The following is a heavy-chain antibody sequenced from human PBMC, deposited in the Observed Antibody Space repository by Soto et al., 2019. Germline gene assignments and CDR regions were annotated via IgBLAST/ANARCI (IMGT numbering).Heavy chain of an antibody. J-gene: IGHJ6*03. Sequence: QVQLVESGGGVVKPGRSLRLSCAASGFTFSSYGMHWVRQAPGKGLEWVAVISYDGSNKYYADSVKDRFTISRDNSKNTLYLQMNSLRAEDTAVYYCAKAVYCSGGSCFHYYYYYMDVWGKGTTVTVSS. D-gene: IGHD2-15*01. CDR3: AKAVYCSGGSCFHYYYYYMDV. CDR2: ISYDGSNK. CDR1: GFTFSSYG. V-gene: IGHV3-30*18.